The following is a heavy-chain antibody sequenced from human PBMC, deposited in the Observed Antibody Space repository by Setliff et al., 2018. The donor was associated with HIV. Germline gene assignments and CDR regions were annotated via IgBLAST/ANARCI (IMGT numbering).Heavy chain of an antibody. D-gene: IGHD3-22*01. J-gene: IGHJ4*02. V-gene: IGHV3-48*01. CDR2: ISRSSNTV. Sequence: GGSLRLSCAASGFTFSTYSMNWVRQAPGKGLEWVSYISRSSNTVYYADSLKGRFTIPRDNAKNSLYLQMNSLRAEDTAVYYCAKETFYYDSSGYWPEPGYDFDYWGQGTLVTVSS. CDR1: GFTFSTYS. CDR3: AKETFYYDSSGYWPEPGYDFDY.